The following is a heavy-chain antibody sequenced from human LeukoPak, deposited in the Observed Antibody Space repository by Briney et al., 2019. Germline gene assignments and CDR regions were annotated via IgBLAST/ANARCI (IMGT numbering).Heavy chain of an antibody. J-gene: IGHJ4*02. CDR1: GYTFTGYY. Sequence: ASVKVSCKASGYTFTGYYMHWVRQAPGQGLEWMGRINPNSGGTNYAQKFQGRVTMTRDTSISTAYMELSRLRSDDTAVYYCAVAPSPRGTVAGTNGGYSGQGTLVTVSS. CDR3: AVAPSPRGTVAGTNGGY. V-gene: IGHV1-2*06. D-gene: IGHD6-19*01. CDR2: INPNSGGT.